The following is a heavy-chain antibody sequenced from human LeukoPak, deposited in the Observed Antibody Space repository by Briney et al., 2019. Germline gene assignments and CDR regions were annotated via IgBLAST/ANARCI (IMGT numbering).Heavy chain of an antibody. CDR2: INPNSGGT. D-gene: IGHD2-15*01. Sequence: ASVKVSCKASGYTFTGYYMHWVRQAPGQGLEWMGWINPNSGGTNYAQKFQGRVTMTRDTSISTAYMELSRLRSDDTAVYYCARDLYCTSGSCYAFYPDYWGQGTLVTVSS. CDR1: GYTFTGYY. J-gene: IGHJ4*02. CDR3: ARDLYCTSGSCYAFYPDY. V-gene: IGHV1-2*02.